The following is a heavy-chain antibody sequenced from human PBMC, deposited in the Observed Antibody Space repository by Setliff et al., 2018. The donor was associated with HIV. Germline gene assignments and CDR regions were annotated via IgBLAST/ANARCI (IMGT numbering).Heavy chain of an antibody. CDR1: GASITSNY. D-gene: IGHD4-17*01. J-gene: IGHJ4*02. CDR3: AKGAGFYGDYPFDF. V-gene: IGHV4-59*03. Sequence: SETLSLTCTVSGASITSNYWSWVRKSPGRELEWIGSIYSTGSTNYNPSLQSRLSISMDASKNKFSLKVTSVTSADPAVYYCAKGAGFYGDYPFDFWGQGNLVTVS. CDR2: IYSTGST.